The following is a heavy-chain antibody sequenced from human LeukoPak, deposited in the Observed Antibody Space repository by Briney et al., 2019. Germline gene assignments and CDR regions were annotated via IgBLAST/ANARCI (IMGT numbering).Heavy chain of an antibody. CDR3: ARASTAMVTPGDY. Sequence: GGSLRLSCAASGFTFSNYWITWVRQAPGKGLEWVAVISYDGSNKYYADSVKGRFTISRDNSKNTLYLQMNSLRAEDTAVYYCARASTAMVTPGDYWGQGTLVTVSS. CDR1: GFTFSNYW. J-gene: IGHJ4*02. V-gene: IGHV3-30-3*01. D-gene: IGHD5-18*01. CDR2: ISYDGSNK.